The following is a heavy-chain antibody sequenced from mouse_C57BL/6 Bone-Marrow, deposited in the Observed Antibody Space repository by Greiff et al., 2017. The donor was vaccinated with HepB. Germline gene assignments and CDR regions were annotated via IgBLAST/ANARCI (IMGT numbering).Heavy chain of an antibody. J-gene: IGHJ3*01. D-gene: IGHD2-1*01. V-gene: IGHV1-52*01. Sequence: VQLQQPGAELVRPGSSVKLSCKASGYTFTSYWMHWVKQRPIQGLEWIGNIDPSDSETHYNQKFKDKATLTVYKSSSTAYMQLSSLTSEDSAVYYCAAYGNYEGFAYWGQGTLVTVSA. CDR3: AAYGNYEGFAY. CDR2: IDPSDSET. CDR1: GYTFTSYW.